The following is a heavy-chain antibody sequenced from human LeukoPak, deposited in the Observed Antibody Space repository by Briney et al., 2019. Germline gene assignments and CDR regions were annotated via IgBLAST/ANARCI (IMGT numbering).Heavy chain of an antibody. CDR2: ITGSSSYI. V-gene: IGHV3-21*01. Sequence: GGSLRLSCAASGFTFSTYYMNWVRQAPGKGLEWVSFITGSSSYIYYTDSVKGRFTISRDNAKNSLYLQMNSLRAEDTAVYYCARERYCSGGSCYYGMDVWGQGTTVTVSS. J-gene: IGHJ6*02. CDR3: ARERYCSGGSCYYGMDV. CDR1: GFTFSTYY. D-gene: IGHD2-15*01.